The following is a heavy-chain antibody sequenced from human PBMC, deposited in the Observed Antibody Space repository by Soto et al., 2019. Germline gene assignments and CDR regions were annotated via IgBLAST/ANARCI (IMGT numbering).Heavy chain of an antibody. CDR1: GGTFSSYA. CDR3: ARVPEANWFDP. CDR2: IIPIFGTA. V-gene: IGHV1-69*13. Sequence: GASVKVSGKASGGTFSSYAISWVRQAPGQGLEWMGGIIPIFGTANYAQKFQGRVTITADEPTSTAYMELSSLRSEDTAVYHCARVPEANWFDPWGQGTLVTVSS. J-gene: IGHJ5*02.